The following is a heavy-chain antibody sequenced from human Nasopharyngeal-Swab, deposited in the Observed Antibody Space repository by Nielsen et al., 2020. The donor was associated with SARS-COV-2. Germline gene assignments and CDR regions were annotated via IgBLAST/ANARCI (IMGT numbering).Heavy chain of an antibody. CDR3: AKDITGYSSGWFYYYYYMDV. D-gene: IGHD6-19*01. J-gene: IGHJ6*03. V-gene: IGHV3-30*18. CDR2: ISYDGSNK. Sequence: SCAASGFTFSSYGMHWVRQAPGQGLEWVAVISYDGSNKYYADSVKGRFTISRDNSKNTLYLQMNSLRAEDTAVYYCAKDITGYSSGWFYYYYYMDVWGKGTTVTVSS. CDR1: GFTFSSYG.